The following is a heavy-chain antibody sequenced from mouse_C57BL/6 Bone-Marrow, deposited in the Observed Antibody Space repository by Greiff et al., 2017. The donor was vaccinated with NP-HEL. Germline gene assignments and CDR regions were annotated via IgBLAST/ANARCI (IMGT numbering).Heavy chain of an antibody. J-gene: IGHJ4*01. CDR3: AREYYGSRRAPYAMDY. CDR1: GYTFTSYG. Sequence: QVQLKQSGAELARPGASVKLSCKASGYTFTSYGISWVKQRTGQGLEWIGEIYPRSGNTYYNEKFKGKATLTADKSSSTAYMELRSLTSEDSAVYFCAREYYGSRRAPYAMDYWGQGTSVTVSS. D-gene: IGHD1-1*01. CDR2: IYPRSGNT. V-gene: IGHV1-81*01.